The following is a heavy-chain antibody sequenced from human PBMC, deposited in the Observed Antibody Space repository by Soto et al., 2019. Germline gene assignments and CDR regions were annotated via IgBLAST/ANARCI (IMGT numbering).Heavy chain of an antibody. J-gene: IGHJ6*02. Sequence: ASVKVSCKASGYTFTGYYMHWVRQAPGQGLEWMGWINPNSGGTNYAQKFQGWVTMTRDTSISTAYMELSRLRSDDTAVYYCAREMPRDGYTHYYYYYGMDVWGQGTTVTVSS. V-gene: IGHV1-2*04. D-gene: IGHD5-12*01. CDR2: INPNSGGT. CDR1: GYTFTGYY. CDR3: AREMPRDGYTHYYYYYGMDV.